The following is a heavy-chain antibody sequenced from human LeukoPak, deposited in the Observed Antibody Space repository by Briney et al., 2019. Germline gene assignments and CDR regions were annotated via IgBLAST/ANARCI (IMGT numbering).Heavy chain of an antibody. CDR1: GFTFSIYA. CDR3: TSNFDF. J-gene: IGHJ4*02. CDR2: ISGSGGST. Sequence: GGSLRLSCAASGFTFSIYAMNWVRQAPGKGLEWVSSISGSGGSTFYADSVKGRFTISRDNSKSTLYLQMNSLRAEDTAVYYCTSNFDFWGQGTLVTVSS. V-gene: IGHV3-23*01.